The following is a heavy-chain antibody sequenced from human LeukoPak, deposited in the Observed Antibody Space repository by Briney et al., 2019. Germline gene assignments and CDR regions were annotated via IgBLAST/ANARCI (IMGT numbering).Heavy chain of an antibody. Sequence: GGSLRLSCAAPGFTFSSYAMSWVRQAPGKGLEWVSAISGSGGSTYYADSVKGRFTISRDNSKNTLYLQMNSLRAEDTAVYYCAKDRDDILTGYYYPGFWGQGTLVTVSS. CDR1: GFTFSSYA. D-gene: IGHD3-9*01. CDR2: ISGSGGST. CDR3: AKDRDDILTGYYYPGF. V-gene: IGHV3-23*01. J-gene: IGHJ4*02.